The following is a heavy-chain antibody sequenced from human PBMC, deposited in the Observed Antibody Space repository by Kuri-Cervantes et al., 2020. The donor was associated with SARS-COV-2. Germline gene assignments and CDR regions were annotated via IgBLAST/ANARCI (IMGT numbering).Heavy chain of an antibody. CDR2: IYYSGST. Sequence: ESLKISCTVSGGSISSHYWGWIRQPPGKGLEWIGSIYYSGSTYYNPSLKSRVTISVDTSKNQFSLKLSSVTAADTAVYYCARDGVYYYYYMDVWGKGTTVTVSS. CDR3: ARDGVYYYYYMDV. J-gene: IGHJ6*03. CDR1: GGSISSHY. V-gene: IGHV4-39*02. D-gene: IGHD2-8*01.